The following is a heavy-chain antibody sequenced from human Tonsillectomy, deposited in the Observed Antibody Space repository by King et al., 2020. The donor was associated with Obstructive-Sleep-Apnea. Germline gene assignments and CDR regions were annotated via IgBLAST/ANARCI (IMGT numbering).Heavy chain of an antibody. CDR3: ARAPTPIVVVKSWYFDL. J-gene: IGHJ2*01. D-gene: IGHD2-15*01. Sequence: VQLVESGGGVVQPGRSLRLSCAASGFTFSSYAMHWVRQAPGKGLEWVAVISYDGSNKYYADSVKGRFTISRDNSKNTLYLQMNSLRPEDTAVYYCARAPTPIVVVKSWYFDLWGRGTLVTVSS. CDR1: GFTFSSYA. CDR2: ISYDGSNK. V-gene: IGHV3-30*04.